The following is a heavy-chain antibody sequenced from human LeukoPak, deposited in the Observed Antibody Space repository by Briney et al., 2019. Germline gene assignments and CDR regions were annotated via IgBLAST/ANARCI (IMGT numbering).Heavy chain of an antibody. CDR1: GFTVSSNY. V-gene: IGHV3-53*01. CDR2: IYSGGST. J-gene: IGHJ4*02. CDR3: AREGQQLGFDY. Sequence: GGSLRLSCAASGFTVSSNYMSWVRQAPGKGLEWVSVIYSGGSTYYADSVNGRFPISRDNSKNTLYLQMNSLRAEDTAVYYCAREGQQLGFDYWGQGTLVTVSS. D-gene: IGHD6-13*01.